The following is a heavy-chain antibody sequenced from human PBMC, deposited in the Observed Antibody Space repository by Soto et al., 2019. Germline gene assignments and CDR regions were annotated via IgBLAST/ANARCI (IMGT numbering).Heavy chain of an antibody. V-gene: IGHV3-23*01. CDR3: AKQVYGGNPSPSRS. J-gene: IGHJ4*02. CDR2: MTGSGDTT. D-gene: IGHD4-17*01. CDR1: GFTFSDFA. Sequence: GGSLRLSCRGSGFTFSDFAMNWVRQAPNKGLEWVSTMTGSGDTTYYAESVKGRFTISRDNSKNTLFLHMTALRADDTAIYFCAKQVYGGNPSPSRSCGQGTLVTVSS.